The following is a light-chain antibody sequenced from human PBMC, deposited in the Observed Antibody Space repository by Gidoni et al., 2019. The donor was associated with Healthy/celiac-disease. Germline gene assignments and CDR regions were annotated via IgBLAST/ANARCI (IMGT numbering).Light chain of an antibody. CDR1: QDISNY. CDR2: DAS. CDR3: QQYDNPPLT. Sequence: IQMTQSPSSLSASVGDRVTITCQASQDISNYLNWYQQKPGKAPKLLIYDASNLETGVPSRFSVSGSGTDFTFTISSLQPEDIATYYCQQYDNPPLTFGGGTKVEIK. V-gene: IGKV1-33*01. J-gene: IGKJ4*01.